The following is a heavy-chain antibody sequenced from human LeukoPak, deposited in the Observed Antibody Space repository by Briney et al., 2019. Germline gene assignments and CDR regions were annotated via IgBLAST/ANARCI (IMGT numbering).Heavy chain of an antibody. V-gene: IGHV1-18*01. D-gene: IGHD3-3*01. Sequence: ASVKVSCKASGYTFTSYGISWVRQAPGQGLEWMGWISAYNGNTNCAQKLQGRVTMTTDTSTSTAYMELRSLRSDDTAVYYCARIPLTIFGVVIMYLDYWGQGTLVTVSS. J-gene: IGHJ4*02. CDR3: ARIPLTIFGVVIMYLDY. CDR1: GYTFTSYG. CDR2: ISAYNGNT.